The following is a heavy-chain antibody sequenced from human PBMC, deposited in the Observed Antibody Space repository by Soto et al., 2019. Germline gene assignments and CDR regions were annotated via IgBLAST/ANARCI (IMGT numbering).Heavy chain of an antibody. J-gene: IGHJ4*02. D-gene: IGHD2-8*02. Sequence: WGSLRLSCTASGFSLSRYGLHWGRQAPGKGLEWVAGRWSDGSKTSYTDSVKGRFTISIDTSKNMLYLQMNSLAAEDTAIYYCAGELNYWSLLIDHWGQGTLVTVSS. CDR3: AGELNYWSLLIDH. CDR1: GFSLSRYG. CDR2: RWSDGSKT. V-gene: IGHV3-33*01.